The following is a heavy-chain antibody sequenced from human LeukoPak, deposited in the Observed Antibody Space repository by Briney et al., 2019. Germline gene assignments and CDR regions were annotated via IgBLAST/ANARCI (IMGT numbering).Heavy chain of an antibody. CDR3: TRTYYYDSSGYDTDFDY. Sequence: GGSLKLSCAASGFTFSGSTMHWVRQASGKGLEWVGRIRSKADSYATAYAESVKGRFTISREDSKSTAYLQMNSLKTEDTAVYYCTRTYYYDSSGYDTDFDYWGQGTLVTVSS. D-gene: IGHD3-22*01. CDR2: IRSKADSYAT. J-gene: IGHJ4*02. CDR1: GFTFSGST. V-gene: IGHV3-73*01.